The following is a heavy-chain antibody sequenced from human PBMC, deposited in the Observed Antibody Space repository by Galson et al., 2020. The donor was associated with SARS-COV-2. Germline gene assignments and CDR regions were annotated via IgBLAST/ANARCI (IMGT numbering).Heavy chain of an antibody. Sequence: ASVKVSCKASGYTFTSIGITWVRQAPGQRLEWMAWISANNGDTVYAQNLQGRLTVTRDTSTNTAYMELRSLRSEDTAVYYCTREVAGTSGYGYWGQGTLITVTS. J-gene: IGHJ4*02. CDR2: ISANNGDT. CDR3: TREVAGTSGYGY. V-gene: IGHV1-18*01. CDR1: GYTFTSIG. D-gene: IGHD3-22*01.